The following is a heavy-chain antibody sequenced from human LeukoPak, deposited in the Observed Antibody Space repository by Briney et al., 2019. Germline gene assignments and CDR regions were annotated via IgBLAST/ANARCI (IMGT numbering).Heavy chain of an antibody. D-gene: IGHD3-16*01. J-gene: IGHJ3*02. CDR1: GGSISSYY. Sequence: PSETLSLTCTVSGGSISSYYWSWIRQPPGKGLEWIGYIYHSGNTNYNPSLRSRVTISVDTSKNQFSLKLSSVTAADTAVYYCARTYVANSFDIWGQGTMVTVSS. CDR3: ARTYVANSFDI. CDR2: IYHSGNT. V-gene: IGHV4-59*01.